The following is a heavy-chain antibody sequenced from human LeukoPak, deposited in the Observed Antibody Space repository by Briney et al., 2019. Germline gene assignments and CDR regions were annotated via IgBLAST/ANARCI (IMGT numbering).Heavy chain of an antibody. CDR1: GFTFSSYG. Sequence: GGSLRLSCAASGFTFSSYGMHWVRQAPGKGLEWVANIKQDGSEKYYVDSVKGRFTISRDNAKNSLYLQMNSLRAEDTAVYYCARASQEQWLASGSMDVWGQGTTVTVSS. CDR3: ARASQEQWLASGSMDV. CDR2: IKQDGSEK. J-gene: IGHJ6*02. D-gene: IGHD6-19*01. V-gene: IGHV3-7*01.